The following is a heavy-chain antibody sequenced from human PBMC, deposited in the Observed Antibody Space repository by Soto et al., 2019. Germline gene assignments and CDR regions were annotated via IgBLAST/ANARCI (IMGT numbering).Heavy chain of an antibody. J-gene: IGHJ6*03. D-gene: IGHD6-6*01. CDR3: AREFFWRSSSSPTYYYYLDV. Sequence: SETLSLTCTVSGGSVSSYHWTWIRQSPGKGLEWIGYIYYNGTTDYNPSLKSRITISVSTSKRQFSLRLTSVTAADTAVYYCAREFFWRSSSSPTYYYYLDVWGKGTTVTVSS. CDR2: IYYNGTT. CDR1: GGSVSSYH. V-gene: IGHV4-59*02.